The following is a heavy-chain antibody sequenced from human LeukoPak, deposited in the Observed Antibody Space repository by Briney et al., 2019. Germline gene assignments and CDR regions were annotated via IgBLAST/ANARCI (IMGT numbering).Heavy chain of an antibody. Sequence: SVKVSCKASGGTFSSYAISWVRQAPGQGLEWMGGIIPIFGTANYAQKFQGRVTITADESTSTAYMELSSLRSEDTAVYYCASAHPSMGYYYYMDVWGKGTTVTVSS. J-gene: IGHJ6*03. D-gene: IGHD2/OR15-2a*01. V-gene: IGHV1-69*01. CDR2: IIPIFGTA. CDR3: ASAHPSMGYYYYMDV. CDR1: GGTFSSYA.